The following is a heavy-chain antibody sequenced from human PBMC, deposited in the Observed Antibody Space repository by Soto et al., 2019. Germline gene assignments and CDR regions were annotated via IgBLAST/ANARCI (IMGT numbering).Heavy chain of an antibody. D-gene: IGHD6-13*01. V-gene: IGHV4-4*02. CDR2: IYLSGST. CDR1: SGSISSSNW. CDR3: ARDPGYRFDP. Sequence: QVQLQESGPGLVKPSGTLSLTCAVSSGSISSSNWWSWVRQPPGKGLEWIGEIYLSGSTNYNPSLKSRVTISLDKSRNQFSLKLSSVTAADTAVYYCARDPGYRFDPWGQGTLVTVSS. J-gene: IGHJ5*02.